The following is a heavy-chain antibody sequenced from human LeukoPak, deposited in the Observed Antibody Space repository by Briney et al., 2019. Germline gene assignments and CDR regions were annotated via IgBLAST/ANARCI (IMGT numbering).Heavy chain of an antibody. CDR1: GYTCTSYY. CDR2: INPSGGST. D-gene: IGHD3-22*01. Sequence: ASGKVSCKASGYTCTSYYMHWVRQAAGQWLEWMGIINPSGGSTSYAQKFQGRVTMTRDTSTSTVYMELSSLRSEDTAVYYCARDFFSTDTALPNYDRSLVDYWGQGTLVTVSS. J-gene: IGHJ4*02. CDR3: ARDFFSTDTALPNYDRSLVDY. V-gene: IGHV1-46*01.